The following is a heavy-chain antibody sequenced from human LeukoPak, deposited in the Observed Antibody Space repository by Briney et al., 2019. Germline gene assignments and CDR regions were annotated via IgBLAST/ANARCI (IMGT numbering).Heavy chain of an antibody. CDR2: ISSSSSYI. Sequence: PGWSLRLSCAASGFTFSSYSMNWVRQAAGKGLEWVSSISSSSSYIYYADSVEGRFTISRGNAKNSLYLQMNSLRAEDTAVYYCARGLSGIVVVPAAPAYYYYGMDVWGQGTTVTVS. V-gene: IGHV3-21*01. CDR3: ARGLSGIVVVPAAPAYYYYGMDV. J-gene: IGHJ6*02. D-gene: IGHD2-2*01. CDR1: GFTFSSYS.